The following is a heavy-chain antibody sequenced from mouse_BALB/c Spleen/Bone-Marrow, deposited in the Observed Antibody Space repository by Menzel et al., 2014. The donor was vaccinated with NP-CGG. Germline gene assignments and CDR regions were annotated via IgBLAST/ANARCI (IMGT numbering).Heavy chain of an antibody. CDR2: INSEGGST. V-gene: IGHV5-2*01. J-gene: IGHJ3*01. CDR3: ARQGDYGSSWFAY. D-gene: IGHD1-1*01. CDR1: EYEFPYHD. Sequence: EVQVVESGGGLVQPGESLKLSCESTEYEFPYHDMSWVRKTPEKRLELVAAINSEGGSTFYPDTMERRFIISRDKTKKTLYLQMSSLRSEDTAVYYCARQGDYGSSWFAYWGQGTLVTVSA.